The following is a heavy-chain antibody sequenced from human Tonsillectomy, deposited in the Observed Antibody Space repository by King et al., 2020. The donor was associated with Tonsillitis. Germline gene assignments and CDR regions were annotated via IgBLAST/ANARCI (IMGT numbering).Heavy chain of an antibody. CDR2: IKPDGSEK. J-gene: IGHJ4*02. V-gene: IGHV3-7*04. CDR1: EFTFSSSW. D-gene: IGHD6-19*01. CDR3: ARDQAYTSFDY. Sequence: QLVQSGGGLVQPGGSLKLSCAASEFTFSSSWMTWVRQAPGKGLQWVATIKPDGSEKYYADSVKGRFTVSRDNAKNSLDLQMNSLRSEATALYYCARDQAYTSFDYWGQGTLVTVSS.